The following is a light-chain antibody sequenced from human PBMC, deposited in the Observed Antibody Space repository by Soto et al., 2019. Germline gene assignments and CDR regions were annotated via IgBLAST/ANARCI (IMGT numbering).Light chain of an antibody. V-gene: IGKV1-5*03. Sequence: DIQMTQSPSTLSASVEDRVTITCRASQSISSWLAWYQQKPGKAPKLLIYKASSLESGVPSRFSGSGSGTEFTLTISSLKPDDFATYYCQQYNSYRTFGQGTKV. CDR1: QSISSW. CDR3: QQYNSYRT. CDR2: KAS. J-gene: IGKJ1*01.